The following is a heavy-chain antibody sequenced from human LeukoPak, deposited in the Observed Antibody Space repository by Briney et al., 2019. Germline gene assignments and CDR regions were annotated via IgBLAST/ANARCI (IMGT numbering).Heavy chain of an antibody. J-gene: IGHJ4*02. CDR2: IHPGDSDT. CDR1: GYSFTNYW. CDR3: ARIGCSSTSCPFDY. Sequence: GESLKISCETSGYSFTNYWIGWVRRMPGKGLEWMGIIHPGDSDTRYSPSIQGQVTISVDKSINTAYLQWSSLKASDTAMYYCARIGCSSTSCPFDYWGQGTLVTVSS. V-gene: IGHV5-51*01. D-gene: IGHD2-2*01.